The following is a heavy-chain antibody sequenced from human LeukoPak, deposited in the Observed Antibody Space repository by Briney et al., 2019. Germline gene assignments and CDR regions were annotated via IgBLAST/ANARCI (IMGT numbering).Heavy chain of an antibody. CDR3: ARTFSSSAYYFDY. CDR1: GGSISSYY. J-gene: IGHJ4*02. D-gene: IGHD6-13*01. V-gene: IGHV4-4*07. CDR2: VYSGST. Sequence: SETLSLTCTVSGGSISSYYWSWIRQPAGKGLEWIGRVYSGSTKVNPSLKNRVTMSVDTSKNQFSLNLNSVTAGDTAVYYCARTFSSSAYYFDYWGQGTLVTVSS.